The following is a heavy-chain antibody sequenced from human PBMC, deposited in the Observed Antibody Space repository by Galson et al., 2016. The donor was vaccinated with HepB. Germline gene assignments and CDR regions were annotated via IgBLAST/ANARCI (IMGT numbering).Heavy chain of an antibody. Sequence: SLRLSCAASGFTFSTYAMSWVRQAPGKGLEWVSFITGNGGSTDYADSVKGRFTISRDNSKNTMYLQMSSLRAEDTAVYYCAKFGRYCSGGSFNFWGRGTLVTVSS. CDR3: AKFGRYCSGGSFNF. V-gene: IGHV3-23*01. CDR1: GFTFSTYA. CDR2: ITGNGGST. D-gene: IGHD2-15*01. J-gene: IGHJ4*02.